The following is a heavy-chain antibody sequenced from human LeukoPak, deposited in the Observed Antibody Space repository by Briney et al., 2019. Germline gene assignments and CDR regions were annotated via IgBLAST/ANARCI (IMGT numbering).Heavy chain of an antibody. J-gene: IGHJ4*02. CDR2: ISYDGSNK. CDR1: GYTFTSYA. CDR3: ARDDHYDYVWGSYRPFDY. V-gene: IGHV3-30*04. Sequence: SCKASGYTFTSYAMHWVRQAPGKGLEWVAVISYDGSNKYYADSVKGRFTISRDNSKNTLYLQMNSLRAEDTAVYYCARDDHYDYVWGSYRPFDYWGQGTLVTVSS. D-gene: IGHD3-16*02.